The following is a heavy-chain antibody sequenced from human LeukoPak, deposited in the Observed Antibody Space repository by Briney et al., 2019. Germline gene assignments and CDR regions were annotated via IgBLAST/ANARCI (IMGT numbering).Heavy chain of an antibody. D-gene: IGHD3-10*01. CDR2: IIHSGSP. J-gene: IGHJ4*02. CDR1: GGSFSGYY. Sequence: PSETLSLTCAVYGGSFSGYYWSWIRQPPGKGLEWIGEIIHSGSPNYNPSLKSRVTMSIDTSKNQFSLNLSSVTAADTAVYFCARVDEVKLWYGEIHYWGQGTRVSVSS. CDR3: ARVDEVKLWYGEIHY. V-gene: IGHV4-34*10.